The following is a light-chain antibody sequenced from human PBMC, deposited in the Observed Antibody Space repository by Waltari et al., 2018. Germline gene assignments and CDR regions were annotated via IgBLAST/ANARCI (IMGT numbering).Light chain of an antibody. J-gene: IGLJ3*02. V-gene: IGLV6-57*02. CDR2: ENN. CDR3: QSYDHAFPVV. CDR1: GGRLASNF. Sequence: TQPHSVSGSPGETVIISCTGSGGRLASNFVPWYQQRPGRAPAAVIYENNQRPSGVPDRFSGSIDGSSNSASLTISGLQSEDEADYYCQSYDHAFPVVFGGGTKLTVL.